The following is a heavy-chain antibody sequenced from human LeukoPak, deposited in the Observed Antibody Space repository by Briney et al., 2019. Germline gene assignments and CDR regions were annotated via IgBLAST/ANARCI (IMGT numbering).Heavy chain of an antibody. CDR3: ATYSILNAREFRY. CDR2: IVGDGNEK. D-gene: IGHD4-11*01. Sequence: GGSLRLSCAASGFTFGTYWMSWVRQAPGKGLEWVANIVGDGNEKFYVNSVKGRFTISRDNAKNSVYLQMNSLGADDTAVYYCATYSILNAREFRYWGQGTLVTVTS. J-gene: IGHJ1*01. V-gene: IGHV3-7*01. CDR1: GFTFGTYW.